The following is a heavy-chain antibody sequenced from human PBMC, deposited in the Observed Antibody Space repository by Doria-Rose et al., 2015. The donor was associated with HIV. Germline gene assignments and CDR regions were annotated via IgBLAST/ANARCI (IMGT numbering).Heavy chain of an antibody. D-gene: IGHD1-1*01. V-gene: IGHV4-34*01. J-gene: IGHJ6*02. Sequence: QVQLVQSGAGLVKPSETLSLTCAVFGGSFSGYYWSWIRQPPGKGLEWIGEINHSGSTNYKTSLKSRVTISSDTSKTLFSLKLSSVPAADTAVYYCARGLLRGGWNDVDYYYGMDVWGQGTTVTVSS. CDR1: GGSFSGYY. CDR2: INHSGST. CDR3: ARGLLRGGWNDVDYYYGMDV.